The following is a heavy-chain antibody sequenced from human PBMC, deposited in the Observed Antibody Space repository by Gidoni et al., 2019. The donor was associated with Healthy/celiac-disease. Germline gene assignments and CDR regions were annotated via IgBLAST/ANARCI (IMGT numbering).Heavy chain of an antibody. Sequence: EVQLVESGGGLVKPGGSVRLSGAAAGFTFSSYSMNWVRQAPGKGLEWVSSISSSSRYIYYADSVKGRFTISRDNAKNSLYLQMNSLRAEDTAVYYCARDPFYGDSPFDYWGQGTLVTVSS. CDR3: ARDPFYGDSPFDY. V-gene: IGHV3-21*01. CDR2: ISSSSRYI. J-gene: IGHJ4*02. CDR1: GFTFSSYS. D-gene: IGHD4-17*01.